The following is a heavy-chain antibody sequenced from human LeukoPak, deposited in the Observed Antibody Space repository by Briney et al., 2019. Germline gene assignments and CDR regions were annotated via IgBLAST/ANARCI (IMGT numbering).Heavy chain of an antibody. CDR2: IYYSGST. J-gene: IGHJ4*02. CDR3: ASSAAVAGWGVFDY. D-gene: IGHD6-19*01. V-gene: IGHV4-39*01. CDR1: GGSISSYY. Sequence: SETLSLTCTVSGGSISSYYWGWIRQPPGKGLEWIGSIYYSGSTYYNPSLKSRVTISVDTSKNQFSLKLSSVTAADTAVYYCASSAAVAGWGVFDYWGQGALVTVSS.